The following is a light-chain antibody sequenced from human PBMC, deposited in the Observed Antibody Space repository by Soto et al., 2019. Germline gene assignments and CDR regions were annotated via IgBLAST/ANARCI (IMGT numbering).Light chain of an antibody. CDR1: QGISSW. V-gene: IGKV1-12*01. CDR3: QPANSFPLT. J-gene: IGKJ4*01. Sequence: DIQMTQSPSSVSSSVGDRVTITCRASQGISSWLVWYQQKPGKAPKLLIYAASSLQSGVPTRCSGSGSGTDFTLTISSLQPEDFATYYCQPANSFPLTFGGGTKVEIK. CDR2: AAS.